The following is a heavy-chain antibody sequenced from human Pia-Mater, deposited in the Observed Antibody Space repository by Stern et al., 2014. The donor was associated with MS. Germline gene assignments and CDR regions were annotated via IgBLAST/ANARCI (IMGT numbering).Heavy chain of an antibody. V-gene: IGHV4-39*02. CDR3: ARGVTAVTNYVPNWCFDL. CDR1: GGSITNRDY. D-gene: IGHD4-11*01. CDR2: VYYSGIT. J-gene: IGHJ2*01. Sequence: VQLVESGPGLVKPSETLSLTCTVSGGSITNRDYWGWIRQSPGKGLEWIGSVYYSGITYYRPSLKSRATISIDTSRNHFFFRLYSVTATDTAVYFCARGVTAVTNYVPNWCFDLWGRGTLVTVSS.